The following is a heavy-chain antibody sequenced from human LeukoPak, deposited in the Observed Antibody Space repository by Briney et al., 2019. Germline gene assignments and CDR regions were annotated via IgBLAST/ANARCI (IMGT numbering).Heavy chain of an antibody. D-gene: IGHD3-10*01. CDR3: TTDLNQRLKWFGNPLDH. CDR1: GFXFSYAW. V-gene: IGHV3-15*01. J-gene: IGHJ4*02. CDR2: IRSETDGATT. Sequence: GGSLRLSCVASGFXFSYAWISWVRQAPGKGLQWVGHIRSETDGATTDYAAAVQGRFTISRDDSKKMLYLEMNSLTTEDTAVYYCTTDLNQRLKWFGNPLDHWGRGTPVTVSS.